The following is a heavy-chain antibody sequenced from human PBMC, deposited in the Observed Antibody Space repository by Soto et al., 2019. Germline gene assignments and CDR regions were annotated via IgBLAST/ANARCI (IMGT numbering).Heavy chain of an antibody. D-gene: IGHD1-26*01. Sequence: PGGSLRLSCAASGFTFWTHAIHWDRQAPDKGLGWVAAISYDGSDKQYADSVKGRFSISRDTPQQTVYLQMNSLTVEDTAMSYCARDEGIKVSRIVTMRGSLDFWGPGTLVTVSS. CDR1: GFTFWTHA. J-gene: IGHJ4*01. V-gene: IGHV3-30*04. CDR2: ISYDGSDK. CDR3: ARDEGIKVSRIVTMRGSLDF.